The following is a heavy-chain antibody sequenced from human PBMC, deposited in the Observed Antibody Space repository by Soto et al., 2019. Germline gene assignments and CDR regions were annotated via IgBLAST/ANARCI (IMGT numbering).Heavy chain of an antibody. CDR2: IDPSDSYT. D-gene: IGHD5-12*01. Sequence: PGNSLKISCKGSGYSFTIYWISWVRQMPGKGLEWMGRIDPSDSYTNYSPSFQGHVTISADKSISTAYLQWSSLKASDTAMYYCARIMVATRGYWGQGTLVTVAS. CDR3: ARIMVATRGY. CDR1: GYSFTIYW. V-gene: IGHV5-10-1*01. J-gene: IGHJ4*02.